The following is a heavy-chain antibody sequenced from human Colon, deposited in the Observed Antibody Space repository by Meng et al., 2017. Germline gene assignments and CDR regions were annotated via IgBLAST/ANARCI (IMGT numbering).Heavy chain of an antibody. CDR1: GGSISSGDYY. V-gene: IGHV4-30-4*01. CDR2: IYYSGST. D-gene: IGHD2-21*02. Sequence: QVQLQESGPGLVQPSQTLSLTCTVSGGSISSGDYYWSWIRQPPGKGLEWIGYIYYSGSTYSNASLKSRVTISIDRSKNQFSLNLTSVTAADTAVYYCGSDPTRVTLSQLPVSWGRGTLVTVSS. J-gene: IGHJ4*02. CDR3: GSDPTRVTLSQLPVS.